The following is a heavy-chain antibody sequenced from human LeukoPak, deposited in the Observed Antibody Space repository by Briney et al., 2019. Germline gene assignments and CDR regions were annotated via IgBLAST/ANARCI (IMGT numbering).Heavy chain of an antibody. V-gene: IGHV4-39*07. CDR3: ATVDRPLIVGGNIPYYFDY. CDR2: IYHSGST. CDR1: GGSISSSSYY. Sequence: PSETLSLTCTVSGGSISSSSYYWGWIRQPPGKGLEWIGSIYHSGSTYYNPSLKSRVTISVDTSKNQFSLKLSSVTAADTAVYYCATVDRPLIVGGNIPYYFDYWGQGTLVTVSS. D-gene: IGHD1-26*01. J-gene: IGHJ4*02.